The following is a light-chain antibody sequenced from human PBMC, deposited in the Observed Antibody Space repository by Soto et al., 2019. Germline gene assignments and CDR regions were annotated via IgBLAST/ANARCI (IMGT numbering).Light chain of an antibody. CDR2: DAS. J-gene: IGKJ4*01. V-gene: IGKV3-15*01. CDR1: QNIWNK. Sequence: EIVMTQSPATLSVSPGERVTFSCRASQNIWNKLAWYQQKPGQTPRLLIFDASTRATGIPARFSGSGSKTEFTLTISSLQSEDFGVYYCQHYNDWPLTVGGGTKV. CDR3: QHYNDWPLT.